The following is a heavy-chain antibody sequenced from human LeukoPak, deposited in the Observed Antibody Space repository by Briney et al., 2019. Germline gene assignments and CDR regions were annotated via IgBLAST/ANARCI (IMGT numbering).Heavy chain of an antibody. V-gene: IGHV3-23*01. D-gene: IGHD2-2*02. J-gene: IGHJ3*02. CDR2: ISGSGGST. CDR3: ASQRHLYGAFDI. Sequence: GGSLRLSCAASGLTFNSYAVSWVRQAPGKGLEWVSVISGSGGSTYGADSVKGRFTISRDNSKNTLDLQMHSLRAEDTAVYYCASQRHLYGAFDIGGQGTMVTVSS. CDR1: GLTFNSYA.